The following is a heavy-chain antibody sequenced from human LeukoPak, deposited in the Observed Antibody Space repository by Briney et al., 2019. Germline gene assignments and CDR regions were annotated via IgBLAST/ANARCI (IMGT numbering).Heavy chain of an antibody. J-gene: IGHJ4*02. CDR1: GCTFTSYG. V-gene: IGHV1-18*01. CDR2: ISAYNGNT. D-gene: IGHD5-12*01. CDR3: ASGSVYSGYDFDFDY. Sequence: ASVKVSCKASGCTFTSYGISWVRQAPGQGLEWMGWISAYNGNTNYAQKLQGRVTMTTDTSTSTAYMELRSLRSDDTAVYYCASGSVYSGYDFDFDYWGQGTLVTVSS.